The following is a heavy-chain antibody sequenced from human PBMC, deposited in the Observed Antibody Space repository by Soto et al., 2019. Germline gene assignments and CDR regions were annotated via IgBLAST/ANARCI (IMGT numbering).Heavy chain of an antibody. CDR3: AKGRGGSGSLTPRVDF. V-gene: IGHV3-23*01. Sequence: EVQLLESGGGLVQPGGSLRLSCAASGFTFNNYAMTWVRQAPGKGLEWVSAISGGGATTSYADSVKVLFNVSRDGSKNTLYLQMSSLRAEDTALYYCAKGRGGSGSLTPRVDFWGQRTLVTVSS. CDR1: GFTFNNYA. J-gene: IGHJ4*02. D-gene: IGHD3-10*01. CDR2: ISGGGATT.